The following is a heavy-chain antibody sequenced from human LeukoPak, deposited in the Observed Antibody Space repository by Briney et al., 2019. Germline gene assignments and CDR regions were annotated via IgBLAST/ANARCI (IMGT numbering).Heavy chain of an antibody. CDR2: ISSSGGYI. CDR1: GFSIKTYS. D-gene: IGHD4-17*01. V-gene: IGHV3-21*01. CDR3: ARLRDTVTSASDY. J-gene: IGHJ4*02. Sequence: GGSLRLSCAASGFSIKTYSMTWVRQAPGKGLEWVSTISSSGGYIYYADSVKGRFTISRDTAKNSLYLQMNSLRFEDTAVYNCARLRDTVTSASDYWGQGTLVPVSS.